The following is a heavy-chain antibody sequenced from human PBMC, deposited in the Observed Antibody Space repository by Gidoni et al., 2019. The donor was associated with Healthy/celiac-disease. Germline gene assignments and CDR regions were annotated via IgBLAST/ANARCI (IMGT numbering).Heavy chain of an antibody. J-gene: IGHJ5*02. Sequence: QVQLVQSGAEVKKPGASVKVSCKASGYTFTSYDIKWVRQATGQGLEWMGWMNPNSGNTGYEQKFQGRVTMTRNTSISTAYMELSSLRSEDTAVYYCARRLRQGRWFDPWGQGTLVTVSS. CDR3: ARRLRQGRWFDP. D-gene: IGHD6-25*01. V-gene: IGHV1-8*01. CDR1: GYTFTSYD. CDR2: MNPNSGNT.